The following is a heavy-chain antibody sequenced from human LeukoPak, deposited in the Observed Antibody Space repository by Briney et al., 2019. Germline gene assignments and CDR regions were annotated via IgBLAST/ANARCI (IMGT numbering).Heavy chain of an antibody. V-gene: IGHV4-39*01. Sequence: SETLSLTCTVSGGSISSSSYYWGWIRQPPGKGLEWIGSIYYSGSTYYNPSLKSRVTISVDTSKNRFSLKLSSVTAADTAVYYCASGIIVVVPAATYYYYGMDVWGQGTTVTVSS. D-gene: IGHD2-2*01. J-gene: IGHJ6*02. CDR3: ASGIIVVVPAATYYYYGMDV. CDR1: GGSISSSSYY. CDR2: IYYSGST.